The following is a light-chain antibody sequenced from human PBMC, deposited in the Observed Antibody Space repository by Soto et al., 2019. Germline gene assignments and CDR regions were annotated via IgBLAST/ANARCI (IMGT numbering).Light chain of an antibody. CDR3: QQYDNLPYT. J-gene: IGKJ2*01. CDR2: DAS. V-gene: IGKV1-33*01. Sequence: DIQMTQSPSSVSASVGDRVTFTCQASQDISNYLNWYQQKPGKAPKLLIYDASNLETGVPSRFSGSGSGTDFTFTISSLQPEDIATYYCQQYDNLPYTFGQGTKLEIK. CDR1: QDISNY.